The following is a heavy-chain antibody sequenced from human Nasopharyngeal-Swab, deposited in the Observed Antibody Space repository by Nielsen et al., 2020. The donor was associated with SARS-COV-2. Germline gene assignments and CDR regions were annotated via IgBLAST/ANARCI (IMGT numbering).Heavy chain of an antibody. CDR2: IIPIFGTA. D-gene: IGHD3-22*01. V-gene: IGHV1-69*13. J-gene: IGHJ4*02. Sequence: SVKVSCKASGVTFSIYAISWVRQAPGQGLEWMGGIIPIFGTANYAQKFQGRVTITADESTSTAYMELSSLRSEDTAVYYCARVVHYYDSSGLLGALDYWGQGTLVTVSS. CDR3: ARVVHYYDSSGLLGALDY. CDR1: GVTFSIYA.